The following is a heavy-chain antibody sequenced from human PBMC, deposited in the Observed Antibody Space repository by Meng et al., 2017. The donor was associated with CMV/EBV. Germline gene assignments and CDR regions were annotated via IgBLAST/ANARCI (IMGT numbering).Heavy chain of an antibody. V-gene: IGHV1-8*03. CDR3: ARGRGGYCSSTSCLFDY. D-gene: IGHD2-2*01. Sequence: ASVKVSCKASGYTFTSYDINWVRQATGQGLEWMGWMNPNSGNTGYAQKFQGRVTIPRNTSISTAYMELSSLRSEDTSVYYCARGRGGYCSSTSCLFDYWGQGTLVTVSS. CDR1: GYTFTSYD. J-gene: IGHJ4*02. CDR2: MNPNSGNT.